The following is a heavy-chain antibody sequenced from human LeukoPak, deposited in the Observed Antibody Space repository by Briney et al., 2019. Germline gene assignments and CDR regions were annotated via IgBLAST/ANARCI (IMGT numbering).Heavy chain of an antibody. V-gene: IGHV3-21*01. Sequence: PGGSLRLSCAASGFTFSSYSMNWVRQAPGKGLEWVSSISSSSSYIYYADSVKGRFTISRDNAKNSLYLQMNSLRAKDTAVYYCARGSSGWSAGYYYGMDVWGQGTTVTVSS. D-gene: IGHD6-19*01. CDR1: GFTFSSYS. CDR2: ISSSSSYI. J-gene: IGHJ6*02. CDR3: ARGSSGWSAGYYYGMDV.